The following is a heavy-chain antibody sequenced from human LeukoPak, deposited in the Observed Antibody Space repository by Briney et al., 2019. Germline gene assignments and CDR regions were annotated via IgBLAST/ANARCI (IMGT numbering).Heavy chain of an antibody. J-gene: IGHJ4*02. Sequence: GGSLRLSCAASGFTFSSYSMNWVRQAPGKGLEWVSYISSSSSTTYYADSVKGRFTISRDNAKNSLYLQMNSLRDEDTAVYYCARGTFYTAHFDYWGQGTLVTVSS. CDR1: GFTFSSYS. CDR3: ARGTFYTAHFDY. V-gene: IGHV3-48*02. D-gene: IGHD2/OR15-2a*01. CDR2: ISSSSSTT.